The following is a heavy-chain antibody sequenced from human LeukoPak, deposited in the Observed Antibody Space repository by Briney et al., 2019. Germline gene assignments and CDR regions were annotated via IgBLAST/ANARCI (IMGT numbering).Heavy chain of an antibody. CDR3: ARAWQSGGSYHFDY. V-gene: IGHV1-2*02. J-gene: IGHJ4*02. CDR1: GYTFTGYY. CDR2: INPNSGGT. D-gene: IGHD1-26*01. Sequence: ASVKVSCTASGYTFTGYYMHWVRQAPGQGLEWMGWINPNSGGTNYAQKFQGRVTMTRDTSISTAYMELSRLRSDDTAVYYCARAWQSGGSYHFDYWGQGTLVTVSS.